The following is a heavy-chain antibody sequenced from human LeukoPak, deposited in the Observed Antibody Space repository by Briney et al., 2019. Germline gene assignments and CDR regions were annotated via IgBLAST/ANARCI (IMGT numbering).Heavy chain of an antibody. D-gene: IGHD4-23*01. CDR1: GFTFSDYY. CDR2: NRNKANSHTT. Sequence: GGSLRLSCAASGFTFSDYYMDWVRQAPGRGLEWVGRNRNKANSHTTEYAASVKGRFTISRDDSKNSLFLQMNSLKTEDTAVYYCARSVGGNSFDYWGQGTLVTVSS. J-gene: IGHJ4*02. V-gene: IGHV3-72*01. CDR3: ARSVGGNSFDY.